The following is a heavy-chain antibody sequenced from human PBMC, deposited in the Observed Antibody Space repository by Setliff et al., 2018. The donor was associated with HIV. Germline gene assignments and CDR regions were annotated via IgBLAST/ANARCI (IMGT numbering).Heavy chain of an antibody. V-gene: IGHV4-34*01. CDR2: INHGGDT. D-gene: IGHD3-10*01. Sequence: KTSETLSLTCAVYGQSISGYYWSWIRQTPGKGLEWIGEINHGGDTNYNPSLKSRVTISVGSSYNHFSLKLSSVTAADTGVYYCASRRGIEFYFDIWG. CDR3: ASRRGIEFYFDI. J-gene: IGHJ4*01. CDR1: GQSISGYY.